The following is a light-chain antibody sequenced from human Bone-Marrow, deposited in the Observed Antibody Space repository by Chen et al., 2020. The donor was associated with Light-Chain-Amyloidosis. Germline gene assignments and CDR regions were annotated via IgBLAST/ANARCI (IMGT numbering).Light chain of an antibody. CDR1: NIGSTS. Sequence: SYVLTQPSSVSVAPGQTATIACGGNNIGSTSVHWYPQTPGQAPLLGVYDDSERPLGIPERLAGSNAGNAATLTTRRVAAADEADEYSQVWGRRRDRPVFGGGTKLTVL. CDR2: DDS. V-gene: IGLV3-21*02. CDR3: QVWGRRRDRPV. J-gene: IGLJ3*02.